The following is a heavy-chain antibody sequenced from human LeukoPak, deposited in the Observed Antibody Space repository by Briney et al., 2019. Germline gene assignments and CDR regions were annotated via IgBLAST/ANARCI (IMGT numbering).Heavy chain of an antibody. CDR3: ARVGGSYIFDY. CDR1: GFTFSSYA. D-gene: IGHD1-26*01. V-gene: IGHV3-64*01. Sequence: GGSLRLSFSASGFTFSSYAMHWVRQAPGKGLEYVSAISSNGGSTYYANSVKGRFTISRDNSKNTLYLQMGSLRAEDMAVYYCARVGGSYIFDYWGQGTLVTVSS. CDR2: ISSNGGST. J-gene: IGHJ4*02.